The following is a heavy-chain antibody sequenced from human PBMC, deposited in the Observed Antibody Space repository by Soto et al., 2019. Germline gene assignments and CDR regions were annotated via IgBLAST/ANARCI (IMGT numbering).Heavy chain of an antibody. J-gene: IGHJ4*02. D-gene: IGHD1-7*01. Sequence: ASETLSLTCTVSGDCVCSRTSYWSWIRQAPGKGLEWIGYVANSGTTNYSPSLKSRVTLSLDTSNHQFSLKLASVTAADTAVYYCSTAGNYRYFDSWRQGVLDTVSS. V-gene: IGHV4-61*01. CDR3: STAGNYRYFDS. CDR1: GDCVCSRTSY. CDR2: VANSGTT.